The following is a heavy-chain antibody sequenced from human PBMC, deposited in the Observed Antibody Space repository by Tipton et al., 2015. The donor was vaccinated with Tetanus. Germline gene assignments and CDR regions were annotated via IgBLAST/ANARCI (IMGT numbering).Heavy chain of an antibody. CDR3: ARDQARGARGWNYFDY. CDR2: IYYSGST. V-gene: IGHV4-31*03. J-gene: IGHJ4*02. Sequence: GLVKPSQTLSLTCTVSGGSISSGGYYWSWIRQHPGKGLEWIGDIYYSGSTYYNPSLKSRVSISVDTSKNQFSLKLNSVTAADTAVHYCARDQARGARGWNYFDYWGQGTLVTVSS. D-gene: IGHD1-26*01. CDR1: GGSISSGGYY.